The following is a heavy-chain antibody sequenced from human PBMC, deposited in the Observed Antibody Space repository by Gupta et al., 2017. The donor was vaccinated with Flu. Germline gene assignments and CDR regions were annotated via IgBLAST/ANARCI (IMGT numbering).Heavy chain of an antibody. Sequence: QITLKESGPTLVKPTQTLTLTCTFSGFSLSTSGVGVGWIRQPPGKALEWLALIYWDDDKRYSPSLKSRLTITKDTSKNQVVLTMTNMDPVDTATYYCAHTTGYCSGGSCYTLYNWFDPWGQGTLVTVSS. J-gene: IGHJ5*02. CDR2: IYWDDDK. CDR3: AHTTGYCSGGSCYTLYNWFDP. V-gene: IGHV2-5*02. D-gene: IGHD2-15*01. CDR1: GFSLSTSGVG.